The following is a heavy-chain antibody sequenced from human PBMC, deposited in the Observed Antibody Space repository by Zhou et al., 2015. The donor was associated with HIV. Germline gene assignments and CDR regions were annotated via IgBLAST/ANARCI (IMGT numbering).Heavy chain of an antibody. V-gene: IGHV3-48*01. CDR3: AREESYYGSGSYYNVAYHYYYGMDV. CDR1: GFAFSNYD. J-gene: IGHJ6*02. D-gene: IGHD3-10*01. CDR2: ITKTTNTI. Sequence: EVQLVESGGRLDTAWGGSLRLSCAATGFAFSNYDMNWVRQAPGKALEWISFITKTTNTIYYADSVKGRFTISRDNARDSLYLQMDSLRAEDTALYYCAREESYYGSGSYYNVAYHYYYGMDVWGQGTTVTVSS.